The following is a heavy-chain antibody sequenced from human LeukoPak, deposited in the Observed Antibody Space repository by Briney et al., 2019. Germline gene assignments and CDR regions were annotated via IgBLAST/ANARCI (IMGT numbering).Heavy chain of an antibody. CDR2: INGDGSTI. Sequence: GGSLRLSCAASGFTFSSYWMHWVRQAPGKGLVWVSHINGDGSTIRYAGSVEGRFTISRDNAKNTLYLQMNSLRAEDTAVYFCARDMGRAWYGPPDYWGQGTLVTVSS. CDR1: GFTFSSYW. J-gene: IGHJ4*02. CDR3: ARDMGRAWYGPPDY. V-gene: IGHV3-74*01. D-gene: IGHD6-13*01.